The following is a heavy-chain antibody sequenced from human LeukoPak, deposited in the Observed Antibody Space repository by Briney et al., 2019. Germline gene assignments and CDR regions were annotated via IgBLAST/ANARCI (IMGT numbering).Heavy chain of an antibody. CDR3: ATGRGGYGSGSYYIFDY. D-gene: IGHD3-10*01. J-gene: IGHJ4*02. Sequence: ASVKVSCKVSGYTLTELSMHWVRQAPGKGLEWMGGFDPEDGETIYAQKFQGRVTMTEDTSTDTAYMELSSLRSEDTAVYYCATGRGGYGSGSYYIFDYGGQGTLVTVSA. CDR1: GYTLTELS. V-gene: IGHV1-24*01. CDR2: FDPEDGET.